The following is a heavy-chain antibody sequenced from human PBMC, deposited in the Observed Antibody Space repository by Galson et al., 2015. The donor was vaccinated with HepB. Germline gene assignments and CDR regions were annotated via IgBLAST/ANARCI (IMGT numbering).Heavy chain of an antibody. CDR2: IIPIFGTA. V-gene: IGHV1-69*06. CDR3: ARPSKSYSSGWYRLDY. J-gene: IGHJ4*02. Sequence: SVKVSCKASGGTFSSYAISWVRQAPGQGLEWMGGIIPIFGTANYAQKFQGGVTITADKSTSTAYMELSSLRSEDTAVYYCARPSKSYSSGWYRLDYWGQGTLVTVSS. D-gene: IGHD6-19*01. CDR1: GGTFSSYA.